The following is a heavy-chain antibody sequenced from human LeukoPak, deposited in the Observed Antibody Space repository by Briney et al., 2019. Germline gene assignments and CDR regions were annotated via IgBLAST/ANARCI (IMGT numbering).Heavy chain of an antibody. CDR1: GGSISSDY. CDR2: IYYSGTT. V-gene: IGHV4-59*08. Sequence: SETLSLTCTVSGGSISSDYWSWIRQPPGKGLEWIGYIYYSGTTNYNPSLKSRLTISVDTSKNRFTLKLSSVTAADTAVYYCARLRVSGSYLYYFDYWGQGTLVTVSS. J-gene: IGHJ4*02. CDR3: ARLRVSGSYLYYFDY. D-gene: IGHD3-10*01.